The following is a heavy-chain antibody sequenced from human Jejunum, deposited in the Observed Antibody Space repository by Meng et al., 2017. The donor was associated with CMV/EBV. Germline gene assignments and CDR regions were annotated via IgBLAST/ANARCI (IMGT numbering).Heavy chain of an antibody. V-gene: IGHV3-23*01. Sequence: TFSTLDVTWVRQAPGMGLEWVSTISASGDTTHYADSVKGRFTISRDNSKSTVFLQMSSLRAEDTAVYYCAILTGTMSRYYGMDVWGQGTTVTVSS. D-gene: IGHD3-10*02. CDR2: ISASGDTT. CDR3: AILTGTMSRYYGMDV. J-gene: IGHJ6*02. CDR1: TFSTLD.